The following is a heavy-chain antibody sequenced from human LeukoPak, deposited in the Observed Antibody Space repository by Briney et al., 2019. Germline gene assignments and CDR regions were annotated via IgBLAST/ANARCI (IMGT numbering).Heavy chain of an antibody. Sequence: SETLSLTCAVYGGSFSGYYWSWIRQPPGKGLEWIGEIDHSGSTNYNPSLKSRVTISVDTSKNQFSLKLSSVTAADTAVYYCAREGGLAYCGGDCWNNWFDPWGQGTLVTVSS. V-gene: IGHV4-34*01. D-gene: IGHD2-21*02. CDR2: IDHSGST. CDR3: AREGGLAYCGGDCWNNWFDP. CDR1: GGSFSGYY. J-gene: IGHJ5*02.